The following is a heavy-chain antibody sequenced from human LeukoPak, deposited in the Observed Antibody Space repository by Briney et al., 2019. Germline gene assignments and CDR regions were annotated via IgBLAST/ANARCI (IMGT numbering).Heavy chain of an antibody. CDR3: AREGILTGYYHAPFDY. CDR1: GGSISSGGYY. V-gene: IGHV4-31*03. CDR2: IYYSGST. D-gene: IGHD3-9*01. J-gene: IGHJ4*02. Sequence: PSQTQSLTCTVSGGSISSGGYYWSWIRQHPGKGLEWIGYIYYSGSTYYNPSLKSRVTISVDTSKNQFSLKLSSVTAADTAVYYCAREGILTGYYHAPFDYWGQGTLVTVSS.